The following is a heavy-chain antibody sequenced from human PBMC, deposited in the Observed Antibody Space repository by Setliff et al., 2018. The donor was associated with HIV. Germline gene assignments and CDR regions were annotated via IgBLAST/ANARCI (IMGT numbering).Heavy chain of an antibody. CDR3: ARVVPREVAPGGFDI. CDR1: GGSISITSYY. D-gene: IGHD5-12*01. Sequence: SETLSLTCTVSGGSISITSYYWGWIRQPPGKGLEWIGSIYFNGITHDNPSLKSRVTISVDTSKNQFSLKLTSVTAADTAVYFCARVVPREVAPGGFDIWGQGTMVTVSS. CDR2: IYFNGIT. V-gene: IGHV4-39*07. J-gene: IGHJ3*02.